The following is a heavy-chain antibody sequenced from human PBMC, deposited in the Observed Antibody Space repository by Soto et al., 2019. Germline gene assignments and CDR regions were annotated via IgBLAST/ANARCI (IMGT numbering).Heavy chain of an antibody. V-gene: IGHV3-53*01. CDR1: GFTVSSDY. J-gene: IGHJ4*02. D-gene: IGHD2-15*01. Sequence: PGGSLRLSCAASGFTVSSDYMNWVRQAPGEGLEWVSIIYSDGTIDYADSVKGRFTISRDNSKNTVYLQMNSLRVEDTAVYYCARGGARSGFNYWGQGTLVTVSS. CDR3: ARGGARSGFNY. CDR2: IYSDGTI.